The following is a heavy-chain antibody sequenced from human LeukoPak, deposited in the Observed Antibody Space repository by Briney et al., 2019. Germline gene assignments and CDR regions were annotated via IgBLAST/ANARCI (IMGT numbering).Heavy chain of an antibody. CDR2: ISGSGGST. CDR1: GFTFSSYA. J-gene: IGHJ4*02. Sequence: GGSLRLSCAASGFTFSSYAMSWVRQAPGKGLEWVSAISGSGGSTYYADSVKGRFTISRDNAMNSLYLQMNSLRDEDTAVYYCARILEGDDYWGLGTLVTVSP. CDR3: ARILEGDDY. V-gene: IGHV3-23*01. D-gene: IGHD3-16*01.